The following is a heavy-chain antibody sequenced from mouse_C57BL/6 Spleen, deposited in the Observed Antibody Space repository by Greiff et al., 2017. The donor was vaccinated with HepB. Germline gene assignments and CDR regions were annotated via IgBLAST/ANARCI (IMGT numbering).Heavy chain of an antibody. CDR1: GFSLTSYG. D-gene: IGHD2-5*01. CDR3: ARKSYSNWYFDV. Sequence: VKLMESGPGLVQPSQSLSITCTVSGFSLTSYGVHWVRQSPGKGLEWLGVIWSGGSTDYNAAFISRLSISKDNSKSQVFFKMNSLQADDTAIYYCARKSYSNWYFDVWGTGTTVTVSS. J-gene: IGHJ1*03. CDR2: IWSGGST. V-gene: IGHV2-2*01.